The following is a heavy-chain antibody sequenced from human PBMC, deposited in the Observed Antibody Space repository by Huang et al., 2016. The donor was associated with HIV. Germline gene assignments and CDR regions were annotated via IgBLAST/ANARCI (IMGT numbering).Heavy chain of an antibody. J-gene: IGHJ6*02. CDR2: IKQDEREK. Sequence: VESGRRSVQPGGSIKLSCVGSTFTFGDYWMSWVRQPAGKGLEWVANIKQDEREKYYVDSVKGRFNISRDNARKVLFLEMGDLRVEDTAIYFCATKTAGMDIWGQGTTVTVSS. D-gene: IGHD1-7*01. V-gene: IGHV3-7*01. CDR1: TFTFGDYW. CDR3: ATKTAGMDI.